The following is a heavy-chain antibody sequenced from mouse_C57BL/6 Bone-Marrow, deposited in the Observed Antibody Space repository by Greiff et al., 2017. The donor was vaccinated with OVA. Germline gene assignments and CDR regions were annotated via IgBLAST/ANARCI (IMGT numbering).Heavy chain of an antibody. J-gene: IGHJ3*01. V-gene: IGHV1-9*01. CDR3: ARSRSYYYGSSSWFAY. CDR1: GYTFTGYW. D-gene: IGHD1-1*01. CDR2: ILPGSGST. Sequence: QVQLKQSGAELMKPGASVKLSCKATGYTFTGYWIEWVKQRPGHGLEWIGEILPGSGSTNYNEKFKGKATFTADTSSNTAYMQLSSLTTEDSAIYYCARSRSYYYGSSSWFAYWGQGTLVTVSA.